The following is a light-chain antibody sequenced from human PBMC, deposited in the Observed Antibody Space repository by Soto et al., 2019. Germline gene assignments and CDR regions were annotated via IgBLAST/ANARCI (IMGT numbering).Light chain of an antibody. J-gene: IGKJ4*01. CDR3: QHYRTS. CDR2: GAS. V-gene: IGKV3-20*01. Sequence: EIVLTQSPGTLSLSPGERATLSCRASQGVSSSYLAWYQQKPGQPPRLLIYGASSRATGIPDSFSGSGSGTDFPLTITRLEPEDFTVYFCQHYRTSFGGGTKGAIK. CDR1: QGVSSSY.